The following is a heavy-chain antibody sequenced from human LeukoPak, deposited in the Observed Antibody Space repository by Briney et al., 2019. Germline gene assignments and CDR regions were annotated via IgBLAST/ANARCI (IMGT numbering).Heavy chain of an antibody. J-gene: IGHJ6*02. CDR1: GFTFRSYA. D-gene: IGHD6-13*01. CDR3: VRGSSSWHDYYYYGMDV. Sequence: GGSLRLSCSASGFTFRSYAMHWVRQAPGRGLEYAAGISSNGSSTYYVASVKGRLTISRDNSKSTLHLQLSSLRTEDTAVYYCVRGSSSWHDYYYYGMDVWGQGTSGTVSS. CDR2: ISSNGSST. V-gene: IGHV3-64D*06.